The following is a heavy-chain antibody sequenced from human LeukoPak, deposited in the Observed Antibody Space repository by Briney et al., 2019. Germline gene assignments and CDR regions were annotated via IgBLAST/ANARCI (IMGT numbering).Heavy chain of an antibody. D-gene: IGHD2-21*01. V-gene: IGHV1-18*01. J-gene: IGHJ3*02. CDR1: GYTFTSYG. CDR2: ISAYNGNT. Sequence: ASVKVSCKASGYTFTSYGISWVRQAPGQGLEWMGWISAYNGNTNYAQKLQGRVTMTTDTSTSTAYMELRSLRSDDTVVYYCARDPIAYCGGDCYSPPDAFDIWGQGTMVTVSS. CDR3: ARDPIAYCGGDCYSPPDAFDI.